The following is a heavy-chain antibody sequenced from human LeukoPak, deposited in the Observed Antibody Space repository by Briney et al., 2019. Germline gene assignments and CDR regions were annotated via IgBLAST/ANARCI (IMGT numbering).Heavy chain of an antibody. CDR1: GFTFSSYG. V-gene: IGHV3-30*03. Sequence: PGGSLRLSCAASGFTFSSYGMHWVRQAPGKGLEWVAVISYDGSNKYYADSVKGRFTISRDNSKNTLYLQMNSLRAEDTAVYYCARADYDTDAFDIWGQGTMVTVSS. J-gene: IGHJ3*02. CDR3: ARADYDTDAFDI. CDR2: ISYDGSNK. D-gene: IGHD3-22*01.